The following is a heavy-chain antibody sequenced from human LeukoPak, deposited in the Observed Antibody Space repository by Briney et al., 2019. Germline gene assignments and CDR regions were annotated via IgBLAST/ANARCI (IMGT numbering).Heavy chain of an antibody. J-gene: IGHJ4*02. D-gene: IGHD1-26*01. CDR1: GYTFTSYY. CDR3: ARGSPNWVGATSHSDY. Sequence: ASVKVSCKASGYTFTSYYMHWVRQAPGQGLEWMGIINPSGGSTSYAQKFQGRVTVTRDTSTSTVYMELSSLRSEDTAVYYCARGSPNWVGATSHSDYWGQGTLVTVSS. CDR2: INPSGGST. V-gene: IGHV1-46*01.